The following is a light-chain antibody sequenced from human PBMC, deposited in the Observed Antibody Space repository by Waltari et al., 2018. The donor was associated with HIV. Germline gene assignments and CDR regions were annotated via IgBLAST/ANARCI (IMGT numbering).Light chain of an antibody. CDR3: QSADSTGSYPDV. CDR1: ALPTHY. V-gene: IGLV3-25*03. CDR2: TDN. Sequence: SYELTQPPSVSVSPGQTARITCSGDALPTHYASWYKQKPGQAPLLVIYTDNEMPSGIPERFSGSSSGTTVTLTISGVHTEDEADYYCQSADSTGSYPDVFGTGTKVTVL. J-gene: IGLJ1*01.